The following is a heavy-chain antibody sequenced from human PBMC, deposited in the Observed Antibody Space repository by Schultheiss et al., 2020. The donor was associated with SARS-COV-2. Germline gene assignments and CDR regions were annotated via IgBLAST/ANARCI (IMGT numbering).Heavy chain of an antibody. CDR3: ASITGTTYNLYYFDY. Sequence: GGSLRLSCAASGFTFSTYWMTWVRQAPGKGLEWVANIKQDGSEKYYVDSVKGRFTISRDNAKNSLYLQMNSLRAEDTAVYYCASITGTTYNLYYFDYWGQGTLVTVSS. V-gene: IGHV3-7*03. CDR1: GFTFSTYW. D-gene: IGHD1-7*01. CDR2: IKQDGSEK. J-gene: IGHJ4*02.